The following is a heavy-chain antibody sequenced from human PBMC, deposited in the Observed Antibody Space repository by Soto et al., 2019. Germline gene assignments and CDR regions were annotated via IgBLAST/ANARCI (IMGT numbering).Heavy chain of an antibody. CDR2: INPSGGST. Sequence: QVQLVQSGAEVKKPGASVKVSCKASGYTFTSYYMHWVRQAPGQGLEWMGIINPSGGSTSYAQKSQGRATMTRDTSTSTVYTQLSSLSSENTAVYYCARSFDYSPPFDYWGQGTLVTVSS. D-gene: IGHD2-15*01. CDR3: ARSFDYSPPFDY. V-gene: IGHV1-46*01. J-gene: IGHJ4*02. CDR1: GYTFTSYY.